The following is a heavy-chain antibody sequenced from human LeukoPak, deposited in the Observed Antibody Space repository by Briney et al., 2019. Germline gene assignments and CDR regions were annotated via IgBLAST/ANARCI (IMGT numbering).Heavy chain of an antibody. D-gene: IGHD3-9*01. CDR2: ISSSSYT. CDR3: ARSGRYFDWLLSPD. V-gene: IGHV3-11*06. Sequence: GGSLRLSCAASGFTFSDYYMNWIRQAPGKGLEWVSYISSSSYTNYADSVKGRFTISRDNSKNTLYLQMNSLRTEDTAVYYCARSGRYFDWLLSPDWGQGTLVTVSS. J-gene: IGHJ4*02. CDR1: GFTFSDYY.